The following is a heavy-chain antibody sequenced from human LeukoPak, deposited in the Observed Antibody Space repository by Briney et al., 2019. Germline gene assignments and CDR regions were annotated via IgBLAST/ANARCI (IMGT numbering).Heavy chain of an antibody. CDR3: ARSRGGYYDSSGLDAFDI. D-gene: IGHD3-22*01. Sequence: GGSLRLSCAASGFTVSSNYMSWVRQAPGKGLEGVSVIYSGGSTYYADSVKGRFTISRDNFNNTLYLQMNSLRAEDTAVYYCARSRGGYYDSSGLDAFDIWGQGTMVTVSS. CDR1: GFTVSSNY. J-gene: IGHJ3*02. CDR2: IYSGGST. V-gene: IGHV3-66*02.